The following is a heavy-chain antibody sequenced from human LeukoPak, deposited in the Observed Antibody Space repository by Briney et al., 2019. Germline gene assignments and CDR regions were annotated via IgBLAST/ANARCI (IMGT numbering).Heavy chain of an antibody. V-gene: IGHV3-7*01. CDR3: ARDRAMDDY. J-gene: IGHJ4*02. D-gene: IGHD5-18*01. CDR1: GFIFSNYW. Sequence: PGGSLRLSCAASGFIFSNYWMNWARQAPGKGLEWVANIKQDGSEKNYVDSVKGRFTVSRDNAKNSLYLQMNSLRPEDTAVYYCARDRAMDDYWGQGTLVTVSS. CDR2: IKQDGSEK.